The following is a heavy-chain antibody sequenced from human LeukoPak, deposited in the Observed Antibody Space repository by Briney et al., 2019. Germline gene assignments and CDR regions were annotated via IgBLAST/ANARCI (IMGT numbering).Heavy chain of an antibody. V-gene: IGHV3-74*03. D-gene: IGHD2-15*01. CDR3: ARRVDATRWFDP. CDR1: GFTFSNYF. CDR2: INSDGTST. Sequence: GGSLRLSCAASGFTFSNYFMHWVRQAPGKGLVWVSRINSDGTSTMYADSVKGRFTISRDNAKNKLYMQMNSLRDEDTAVYYCARRVDATRWFDPWGQGTLVTVSS. J-gene: IGHJ5*02.